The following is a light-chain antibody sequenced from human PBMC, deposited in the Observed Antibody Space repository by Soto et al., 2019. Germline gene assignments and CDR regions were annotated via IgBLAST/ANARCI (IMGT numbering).Light chain of an antibody. V-gene: IGKV3-11*01. CDR3: QQYNNWPRT. CDR1: QAVNTR. CDR2: LTS. J-gene: IGKJ1*01. Sequence: EIVLTQSPATLFSFPGDRVTLSCRASQAVNTRLAWYQHKPGQAPRLLIYLTSNRAAGIPASFSGSGSETDFTLTISDVEPEDFAVYYCQQYNNWPRTFGQGTKVDI.